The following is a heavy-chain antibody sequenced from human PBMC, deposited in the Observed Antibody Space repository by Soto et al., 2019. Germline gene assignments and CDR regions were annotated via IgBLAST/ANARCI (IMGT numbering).Heavy chain of an antibody. CDR3: AGQYSFGSYGMDV. Sequence: PSETKCLTSSVAGGYSSGYDGSWIRQPPVKGLEWIGYIYYSGSTNYNPSLKSRVTISVDTSKNQFSLKLSSVTAADTAVYYCAGQYSFGSYGMDVWGQGTTVTVS. J-gene: IGHJ6*02. D-gene: IGHD5-18*01. CDR2: IYYSGST. CDR1: GGYSSGYD. V-gene: IGHV4-59*08.